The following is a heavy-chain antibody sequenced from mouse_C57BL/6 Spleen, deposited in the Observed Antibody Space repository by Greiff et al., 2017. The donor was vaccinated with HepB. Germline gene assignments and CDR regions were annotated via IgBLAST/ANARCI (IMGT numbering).Heavy chain of an antibody. Sequence: VQLQQSGPELVKPGASVKISCKASGYTFTDYYMNWVKQSHGKSLEWIGDINPNNGGTSYNQKFKGKATLTVDKSSSTAYMELRSLTSEDSAVYYCAYGSGFFDYWGQGTTLTVSS. D-gene: IGHD3-2*02. V-gene: IGHV1-26*01. CDR3: AYGSGFFDY. J-gene: IGHJ2*01. CDR1: GYTFTDYY. CDR2: INPNNGGT.